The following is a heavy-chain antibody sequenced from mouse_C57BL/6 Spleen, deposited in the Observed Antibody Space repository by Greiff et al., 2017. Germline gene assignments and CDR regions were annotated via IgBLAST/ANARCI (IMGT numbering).Heavy chain of an antibody. CDR1: GYTFTGYW. Sequence: QVQLQQSGAELMKPGASVKLSCKATGYTFTGYWIEWVKQRPGHGLEWIGEILPGSGSTNYNEKFKGKATFTADTSSNTAYMQLSSLTTEDSAIYYCARGPYYYGSRGGYFDYWGQGTTRTVSS. CDR3: ARGPYYYGSRGGYFDY. D-gene: IGHD1-1*01. J-gene: IGHJ2*01. CDR2: ILPGSGST. V-gene: IGHV1-9*01.